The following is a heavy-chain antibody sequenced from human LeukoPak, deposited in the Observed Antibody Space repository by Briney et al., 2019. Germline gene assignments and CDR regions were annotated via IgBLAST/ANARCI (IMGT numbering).Heavy chain of an antibody. V-gene: IGHV3-74*01. J-gene: IGHJ4*02. CDR2: LNDDGSYT. CDR3: ARGLRSSSDY. D-gene: IGHD6-6*01. Sequence: PGGSLRLSCAVSGFTFSRFWMHWARQAPAKGLVWVSRLNDDGSYTNYADSVKGRFTISRDNAKNTRYLPMHSLRAEDTAVYYYARGLRSSSDYWGQGTLVTVSS. CDR1: GFTFSRFW.